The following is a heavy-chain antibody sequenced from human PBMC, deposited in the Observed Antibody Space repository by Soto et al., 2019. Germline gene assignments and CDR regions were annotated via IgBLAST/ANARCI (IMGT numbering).Heavy chain of an antibody. D-gene: IGHD3-3*01. V-gene: IGHV4-4*02. CDR1: GGSISNSNW. J-gene: IGHJ5*02. Sequence: KSSETLSLTCAVSGGSISNSNWWSWVRQPPGKGLEWIGEIYHSGSTNYNPSLKSRVTISVDKSKNQFSLKLSSVTAADTAVYYCARLRLLRFLEWLLGWEVWFDPWGQGTLVTVSS. CDR3: ARLRLLRFLEWLLGWEVWFDP. CDR2: IYHSGST.